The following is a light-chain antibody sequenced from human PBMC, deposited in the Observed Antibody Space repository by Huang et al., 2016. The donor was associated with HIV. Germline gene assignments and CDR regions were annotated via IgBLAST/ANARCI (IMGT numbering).Light chain of an antibody. Sequence: EIVLTQSPGTVSLSPGERATFSCRASQSVSSKYLAWYQQKPGQAPRLLIDGASYRATGIPDRFSGSGSGTDFTLTISRLEPEDFAVYYCQQYDSSPIFTFGPGTKVDIK. J-gene: IGKJ3*01. CDR2: GAS. CDR3: QQYDSSPIFT. CDR1: QSVSSKY. V-gene: IGKV3-20*01.